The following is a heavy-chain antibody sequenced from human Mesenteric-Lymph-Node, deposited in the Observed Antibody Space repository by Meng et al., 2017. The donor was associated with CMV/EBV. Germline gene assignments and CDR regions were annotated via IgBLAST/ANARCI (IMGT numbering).Heavy chain of an antibody. CDR3: ARAPDWGHFDY. J-gene: IGHJ4*02. Sequence: GGSLRLSCAASRFTFSSYAMHWVRQAPGKGLEWVAFIRYDESDKKYADSVKGRFTISRDISKSTLYLLINSLKTEDTAVYYCARAPDWGHFDYWGQGSLVTVSS. CDR2: IRYDESDK. CDR1: RFTFSSYA. V-gene: IGHV3-30*02. D-gene: IGHD7-27*01.